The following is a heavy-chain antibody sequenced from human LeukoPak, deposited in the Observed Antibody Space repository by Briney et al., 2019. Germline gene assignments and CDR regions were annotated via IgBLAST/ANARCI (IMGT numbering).Heavy chain of an antibody. J-gene: IGHJ5*01. CDR2: INPNSGGT. CDR1: GYTFTGYY. D-gene: IGHD3-3*01. Sequence: ASVKVSCKASGYTFTGYYMHWVRQAPGQGLEWMGWINPNSGGTNYAQKFQGRVTMTRDTSISTAYMELSRLRSDDTAVYYCAGDRVLEWLLFDCWGQGTLVTVSS. CDR3: AGDRVLEWLLFDC. V-gene: IGHV1-2*02.